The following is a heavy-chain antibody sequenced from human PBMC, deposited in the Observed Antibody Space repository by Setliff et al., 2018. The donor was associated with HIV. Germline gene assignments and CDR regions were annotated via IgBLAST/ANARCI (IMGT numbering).Heavy chain of an antibody. Sequence: LSLTCAVSGGSISSGGYSWSWIRQPPGKGLEWIGYIYHSGSTYYNPSLMSRVTISVDRSKNQFSLKLSSVTAADTAVYYCARMSDSSDYYFDYWGQGTLVTVSS. CDR1: GGSISSGGYS. V-gene: IGHV4-30-2*01. CDR2: IYHSGST. J-gene: IGHJ4*02. D-gene: IGHD3-3*01. CDR3: ARMSDSSDYYFDY.